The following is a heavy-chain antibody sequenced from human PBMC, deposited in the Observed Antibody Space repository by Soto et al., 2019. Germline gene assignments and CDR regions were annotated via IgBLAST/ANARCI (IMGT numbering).Heavy chain of an antibody. CDR3: ARGFRGFDP. Sequence: AETLSLTCTVSGGSISSSSYYWAWIRQPPGKGLEWIGSTYYSGSTHYNPSLKSRVTISVDTSKNQFSLQLNSMTPEDTAVYYCARGFRGFDPWGQGTLVTVSS. V-gene: IGHV4-39*01. D-gene: IGHD3-10*01. CDR1: GGSISSSSYY. J-gene: IGHJ5*02. CDR2: TYYSGST.